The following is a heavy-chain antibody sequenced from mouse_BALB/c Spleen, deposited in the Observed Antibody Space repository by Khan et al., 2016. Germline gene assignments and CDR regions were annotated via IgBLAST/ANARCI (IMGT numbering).Heavy chain of an antibody. CDR3: AKLGYGNYLYQAMDY. CDR1: GYTFTRFW. V-gene: IGHV1-7*01. J-gene: IGHJ4*01. Sequence: QVQLKEPGAELAKPGASVKMSCKASGYTFTRFWMHWVKQRPGQGLEWIGYINPGSNYTDYNQNFKDKATLTADKASSTADMLLSSMTSEASAGYFCAKLGYGNYLYQAMDYWGQGISVTVSS. CDR2: INPGSNYT. D-gene: IGHD2-10*02.